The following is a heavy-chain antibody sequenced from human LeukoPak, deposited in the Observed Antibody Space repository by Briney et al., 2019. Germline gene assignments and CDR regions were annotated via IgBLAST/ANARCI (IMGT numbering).Heavy chain of an antibody. CDR1: GYTFAGYY. CDR3: ARDLYGDYRPYYYGMDV. CDR2: INPNSGGT. D-gene: IGHD4-17*01. Sequence: ASVKVSCKASGYTFAGYYMHWVRQAPGQGLEWMGWINPNSGGTNYAQKFQGSVTMTRDTSISTAYMELSRLRSDDTAVYYCARDLYGDYRPYYYGMDVWGQGTTVTVSS. V-gene: IGHV1-2*02. J-gene: IGHJ6*02.